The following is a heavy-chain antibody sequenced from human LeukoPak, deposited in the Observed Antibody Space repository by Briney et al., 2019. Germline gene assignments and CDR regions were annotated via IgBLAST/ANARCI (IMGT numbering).Heavy chain of an antibody. J-gene: IGHJ4*02. Sequence: PGGSLRLSCAASGFTFNRYGMHWVRQAPGKGLEWVAVAYGDGTDKYYADSVKGRFTISRDNAKNSLYLQMNSLRAEDTAVYYCARAGRSRARYYYDSSGDFDCWGQGTLVTVSS. CDR3: ARAGRSRARYYYDSSGDFDC. CDR2: AYGDGTDK. V-gene: IGHV3-33*01. D-gene: IGHD3-22*01. CDR1: GFTFNRYG.